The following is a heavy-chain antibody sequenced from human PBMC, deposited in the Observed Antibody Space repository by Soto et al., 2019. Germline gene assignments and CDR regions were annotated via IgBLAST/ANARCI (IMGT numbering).Heavy chain of an antibody. Sequence: EVPLFESGGDLVQPGVSLRLSWEASGFPLTNYLMTWVRQAPGKGLEWVSSIDTSGGDTYDADAVKGRFTLSRDNSKYTPYLKMNGLRAEDTAIDNCAKDTYSRSLDLWGQGTLVTVSS. J-gene: IGHJ5*02. CDR1: GFPLTNYL. V-gene: IGHV3-23*05. D-gene: IGHD2-2*01. CDR2: IDTSGGDT. CDR3: AKDTYSRSLDL.